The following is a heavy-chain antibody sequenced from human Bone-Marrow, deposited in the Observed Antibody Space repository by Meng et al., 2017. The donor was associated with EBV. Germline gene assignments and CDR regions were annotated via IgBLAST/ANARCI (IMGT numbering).Heavy chain of an antibody. CDR2: ISAYNAHT. V-gene: IGHV1-18*01. CDR3: ARDADYGSGSYGVLIDY. J-gene: IGHJ4*02. D-gene: IGHD3-10*01. Sequence: QFDLVQSGPQGKKPGALVEVSCKASGSTFTSYGISGVRQAPGQGLEWMGWISAYNAHTNYAQKLQGRVTMTTDTSTRTTYMELRSLRSDDTAVYYCARDADYGSGSYGVLIDYWGQGTLVTVSS. CDR1: GSTFTSYG.